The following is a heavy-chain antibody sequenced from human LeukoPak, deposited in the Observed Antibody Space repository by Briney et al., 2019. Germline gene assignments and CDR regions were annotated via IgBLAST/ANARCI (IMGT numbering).Heavy chain of an antibody. V-gene: IGHV3-23*01. J-gene: IGHJ4*02. CDR3: AKQGPIVVVTAPFDY. CDR1: GFIFSTYA. D-gene: IGHD2-21*02. Sequence: PGGSLRLSCAASGFIFSTYAMSWVRQAPGKGLEWVSTIRSSGGSTYYADSVKGRFTISRDNSKNTLYLQMNSLRVEDTAIYYCAKQGPIVVVTAPFDYWGQGTLVTVSS. CDR2: IRSSGGST.